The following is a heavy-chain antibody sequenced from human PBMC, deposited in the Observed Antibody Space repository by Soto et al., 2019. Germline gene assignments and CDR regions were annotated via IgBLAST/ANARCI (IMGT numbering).Heavy chain of an antibody. CDR2: ISWNSGSI. J-gene: IGHJ4*02. Sequence: GGSLRLSCAASGFTFRSYAMSWVRQAPGKGLEWVSGISWNSGSIGYADSVKGRFTISRDNAKNSLYLQMNSLRAEDTALYYCAKDAPEGSGSYTFDYWGQGTLVTVSS. V-gene: IGHV3-9*01. CDR1: GFTFRSYA. D-gene: IGHD3-10*01. CDR3: AKDAPEGSGSYTFDY.